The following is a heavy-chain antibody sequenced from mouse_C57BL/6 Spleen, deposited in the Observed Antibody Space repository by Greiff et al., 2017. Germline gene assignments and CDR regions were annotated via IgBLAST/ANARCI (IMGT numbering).Heavy chain of an antibody. CDR1: GFNIKDYY. CDR2: IDPEDGDT. Sequence: VQLQQSGAELVRPGASVKLSCTASGFNIKDYYMHWVKQRPEPGLEWIGRIDPEDGDTEYAPKFQGKATMTADTSSNTAYLQLSSLTSEDTAVYYCTRYYDQFFYYFDYWGQGTTLTVSS. CDR3: TRYYDQFFYYFDY. J-gene: IGHJ2*01. D-gene: IGHD1-1*02. V-gene: IGHV14-1*01.